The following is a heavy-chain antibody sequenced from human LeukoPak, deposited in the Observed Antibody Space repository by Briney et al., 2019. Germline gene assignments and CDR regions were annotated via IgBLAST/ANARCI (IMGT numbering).Heavy chain of an antibody. Sequence: SSETLSLTCAVEGGSLSGYYWSWIRQPPGKRLEWIGEINYLGSTNYNPSLNNRATLSIDASNNQFSLKLTSVTAADTAFYYCARGGINKYSSIWYYWGQGTPVTVSS. J-gene: IGHJ4*02. V-gene: IGHV4-34*01. CDR1: GGSLSGYY. CDR2: INYLGST. CDR3: ARGGINKYSSIWYY. D-gene: IGHD6-13*01.